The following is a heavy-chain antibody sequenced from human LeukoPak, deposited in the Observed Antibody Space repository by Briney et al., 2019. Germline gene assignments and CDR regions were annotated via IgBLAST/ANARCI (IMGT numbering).Heavy chain of an antibody. Sequence: PGGSLRLSCAASGFXFSHPWMSWVRQAPGKGLAWVGRIRSKTDGGTADYAAPVKDRIIISRDDSKNTLYRQMNSLKNEYTAVYYCTTGTYWGQGTVVTVSS. CDR3: TTGTY. CDR1: GFXFSHPW. CDR2: IRSKTDGGTA. J-gene: IGHJ4*02. V-gene: IGHV3-15*01.